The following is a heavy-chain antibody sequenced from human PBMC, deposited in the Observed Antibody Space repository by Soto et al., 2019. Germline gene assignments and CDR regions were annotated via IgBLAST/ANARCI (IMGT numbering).Heavy chain of an antibody. CDR3: AREGPAPYYYYGMDV. CDR2: ISAYNGNT. Sequence: QVQLVQSGGEVKKPGASVKVSFKTSGYSLTTYGISWVRQAPGQWLEWMGWISAYNGNTNYAQKLQGRVTMTTDTSTSTAYMELRSLRSDDTAVYYCAREGPAPYYYYGMDVWGQGSTVTVSS. V-gene: IGHV1-18*01. CDR1: GYSLTTYG. J-gene: IGHJ6*02.